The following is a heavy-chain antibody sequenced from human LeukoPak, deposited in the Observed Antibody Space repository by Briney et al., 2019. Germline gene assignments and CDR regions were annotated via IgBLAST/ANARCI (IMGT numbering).Heavy chain of an antibody. CDR2: INHSGST. CDR3: ARFGGYYDFWSGHGGAFDI. D-gene: IGHD3-3*01. V-gene: IGHV4-34*01. J-gene: IGHJ3*02. Sequence: ETLSLTCAVYGGSFSGYYWSWIRQPPGKGLEWIGEINHSGSTNYNPSLKSRVTISVDTSKNQFSLKLSSVTAADTAVYYCARFGGYYDFWSGHGGAFDIWGQGTMVTVSS. CDR1: GGSFSGYY.